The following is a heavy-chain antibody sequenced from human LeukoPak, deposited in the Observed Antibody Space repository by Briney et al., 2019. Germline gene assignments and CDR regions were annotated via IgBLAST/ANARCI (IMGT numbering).Heavy chain of an antibody. CDR1: GGSISSGSYY. D-gene: IGHD4-17*01. CDR3: ARVPTVTIPRNYYMDV. J-gene: IGHJ6*03. V-gene: IGHV4-61*02. CDR2: IYTSGST. Sequence: SETLSLTCTVSGGSISSGSYYWSWIRQPAGKGLEWIGRIYTSGSTNYNPSLKSRVTISVDTSKNQFSLKLSSVTAADTAVYYCARVPTVTIPRNYYMDVWGKGTTVTISS.